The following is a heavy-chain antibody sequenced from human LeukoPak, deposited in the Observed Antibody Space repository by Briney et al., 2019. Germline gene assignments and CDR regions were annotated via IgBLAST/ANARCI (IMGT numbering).Heavy chain of an antibody. D-gene: IGHD2-2*01. Sequence: SETLSLTCAVYGGSFSGYYWSWIRQPPGKGLEWIGEINHSGSTNYNPSLKSRVTISVGTSKNQFSLKLSSVTAADTAVYYCARHKLRGYCSSTSCLNWFDPWGQGTLVTVSS. CDR1: GGSFSGYY. CDR3: ARHKLRGYCSSTSCLNWFDP. J-gene: IGHJ5*02. V-gene: IGHV4-34*01. CDR2: INHSGST.